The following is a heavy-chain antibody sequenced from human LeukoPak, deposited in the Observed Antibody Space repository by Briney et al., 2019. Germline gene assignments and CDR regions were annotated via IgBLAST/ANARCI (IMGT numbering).Heavy chain of an antibody. CDR1: GGSISSYY. Sequence: SETLSLTCTVSGGSISSYYWSWIRQPPGKGLEWIGYIYYSGSTNYNPSLKSRVTISVDTSKNQFSLKLSSVTAADTAVYYCARSSGGRGKPQGWFDPWGQGTLVTVSS. CDR2: IYYSGST. V-gene: IGHV4-59*01. J-gene: IGHJ5*02. D-gene: IGHD2-15*01. CDR3: ARSSGGRGKPQGWFDP.